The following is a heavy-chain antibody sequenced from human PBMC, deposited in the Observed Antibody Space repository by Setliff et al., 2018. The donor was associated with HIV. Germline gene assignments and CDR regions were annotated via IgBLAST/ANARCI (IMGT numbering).Heavy chain of an antibody. Sequence: VSGPTLVNPTQTLTLTCAFSGFSLRSSGVGVGWIRQPPGKALEWLALIYWDDDKRYSPSLKSRLTITKDTSKNHVVLTMTNMDPVDTATYYCAHTFLTGYYNAFDYWGQGVLVTVSS. CDR3: AHTFLTGYYNAFDY. CDR1: GFSLRSSGVG. J-gene: IGHJ4*02. D-gene: IGHD3-9*01. V-gene: IGHV2-5*02. CDR2: IYWDDDK.